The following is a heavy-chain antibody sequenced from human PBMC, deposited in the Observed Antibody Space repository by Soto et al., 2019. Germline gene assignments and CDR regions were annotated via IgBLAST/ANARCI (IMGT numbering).Heavy chain of an antibody. D-gene: IGHD3-3*02. V-gene: IGHV4-34*01. CDR3: ARDISGYYYGMDV. CDR1: GGSFSGYF. CDR2: INHSGST. J-gene: IGHJ6*02. Sequence: SETLSLTCAVYGGSFSGYFWSWIRQPPGKGLEWIGEINHSGSTKYNPSLKSRVTISLDTSKNQFSLKVYSVTAADTAVYYCARDISGYYYGMDVWGQGTTVTVSS.